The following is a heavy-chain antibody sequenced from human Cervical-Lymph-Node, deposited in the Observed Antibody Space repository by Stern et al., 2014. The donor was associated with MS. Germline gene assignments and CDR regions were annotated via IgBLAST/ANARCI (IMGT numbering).Heavy chain of an antibody. D-gene: IGHD2-15*01. CDR2: IIPMFDIV. V-gene: IGHV1-69*01. J-gene: IGHJ5*02. CDR1: GDTLSNYA. CDR3: ASHLKYCSGTTCYRWFDP. Sequence: QVQLVQSGAEVKKPGSSVKVSCKASGDTLSNYAFNWVRQAPGQGLEWMGGIIPMFDIVNYAQKFQGRVTITADESTSTTYMELSSLRSEDTAVYYCASHLKYCSGTTCYRWFDPLGQGTLVTVSS.